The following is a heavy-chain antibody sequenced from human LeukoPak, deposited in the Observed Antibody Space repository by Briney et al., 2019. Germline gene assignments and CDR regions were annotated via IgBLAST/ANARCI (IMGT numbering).Heavy chain of an antibody. CDR3: ARSGDIITIPAAMV. CDR1: GDSINNYY. CDR2: IYYSGST. D-gene: IGHD2-2*01. V-gene: IGHV4-59*01. J-gene: IGHJ4*02. Sequence: SETLSLTCTVSGDSINNYYWSWIRQPPGKGLEWIGYIYYSGSTNYNPSLKSRVTISVDTPKNQFSLKLSSVTAADTAVYYCARSGDIITIPAAMVWGQGTLVTVSS.